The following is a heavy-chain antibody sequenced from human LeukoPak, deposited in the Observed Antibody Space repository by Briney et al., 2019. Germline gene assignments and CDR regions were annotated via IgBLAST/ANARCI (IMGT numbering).Heavy chain of an antibody. J-gene: IGHJ4*02. CDR2: INPSGGST. V-gene: IGHV1-46*01. CDR1: GYTFTSYY. D-gene: IGHD3-22*01. CDR3: ARPKNYYDSSGPFDY. Sequence: GASVIVSCKASGYTFTSYYMHWVRQAPGQGLEWMGIINPSGGSTSYAQKFQGRVTMTRDMSTSTVYMELSSLRSEDTAVYYCARPKNYYDSSGPFDYWGQGTLVTVSS.